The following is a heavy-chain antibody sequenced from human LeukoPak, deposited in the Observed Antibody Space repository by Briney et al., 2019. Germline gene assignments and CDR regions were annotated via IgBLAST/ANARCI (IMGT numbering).Heavy chain of an antibody. D-gene: IGHD1-26*01. V-gene: IGHV3-21*01. CDR2: ISSSTTYI. J-gene: IGHJ4*02. CDR1: GFSFISYS. Sequence: GGSLRLSCAASGFSFISYSMNWVRQAPGKVLEWVASISSSTTYIYYAGSVKGRFTISRDNAKNLVYLEMNSLRAEDTAVYYCARVPGEMGATLAYLDYWGQGTLVIVSS. CDR3: ARVPGEMGATLAYLDY.